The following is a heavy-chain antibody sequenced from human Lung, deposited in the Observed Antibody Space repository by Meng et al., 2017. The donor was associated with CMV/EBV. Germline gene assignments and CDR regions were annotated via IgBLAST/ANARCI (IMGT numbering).Heavy chain of an antibody. CDR1: GFPLSSYA. J-gene: IGHJ4*02. Sequence: ESXKISXPASGFPLSSYAMSWVRQAPGKGLEWVSAISGGGDRTYNADSVRGRFTISRDESKNTVYLQMSGLRAEDTAVYYCAKGPLRSGSYPSYFDYWGQRXLVTVSS. V-gene: IGHV3-23*01. D-gene: IGHD1-26*01. CDR3: AKGPLRSGSYPSYFDY. CDR2: ISGGGDRT.